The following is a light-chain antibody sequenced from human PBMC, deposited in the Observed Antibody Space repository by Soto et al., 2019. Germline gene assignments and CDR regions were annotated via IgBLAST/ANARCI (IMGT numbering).Light chain of an antibody. CDR2: AAS. CDR3: QQSYSTLYT. Sequence: DIQITQSPSSLSASVGDRVTITCRASQSISTYLNWYQQKPGKAPKLLIYAASSLQSGVPSRFSGSGSGTEFTLTISSLQPEDFATYYCQQSYSTLYTFGPGTKVDIK. J-gene: IGKJ3*01. V-gene: IGKV1-39*01. CDR1: QSISTY.